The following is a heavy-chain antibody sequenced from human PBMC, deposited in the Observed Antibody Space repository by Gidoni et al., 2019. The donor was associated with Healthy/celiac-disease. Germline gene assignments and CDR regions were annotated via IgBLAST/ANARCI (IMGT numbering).Heavy chain of an antibody. CDR3: ARIEYYDSSGYGYFDY. Sequence: QVQLVQSGAEVKKPGSSLKVSCKASGGTFSSYAISWVRQAPGQELEWMGRIIPIRGIANYAQKFQGRVTITADKSTSTAYMELSSLRSEDTAVYYCARIEYYDSSGYGYFDYWGQGTLVTVSS. CDR2: IIPIRGIA. V-gene: IGHV1-69*04. J-gene: IGHJ4*02. D-gene: IGHD3-22*01. CDR1: GGTFSSYA.